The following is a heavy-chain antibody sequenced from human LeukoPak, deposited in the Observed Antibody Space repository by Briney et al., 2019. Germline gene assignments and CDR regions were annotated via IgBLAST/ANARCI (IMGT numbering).Heavy chain of an antibody. CDR2: INHSGST. Sequence: SETLSLTCAVYGGSSSGYYWSWIRQPPGKGLEWIGEINHSGSTNYNPSLKSRVTISVDTSKNQFSLKLSSVTAADTAVYYCARPKGPKYNWFDPWGQGTLVTVSS. CDR1: GGSSSGYY. CDR3: ARPKGPKYNWFDP. V-gene: IGHV4-34*01. J-gene: IGHJ5*02.